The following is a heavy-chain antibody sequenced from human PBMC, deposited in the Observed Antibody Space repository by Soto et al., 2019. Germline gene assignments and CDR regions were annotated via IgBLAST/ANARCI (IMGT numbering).Heavy chain of an antibody. J-gene: IGHJ4*02. CDR2: ISYDGSNK. CDR1: GFTFSSYA. Sequence: PGGSLRLSCAASGFTFSSYAMHWVRQAPGKGLEWVAVISYDGSNKYYADSVKGRFTISRDNSKNTLYLQMNSLRAEDTAVYYCASGYYYVSPTSDYWGEGTLVTVCS. D-gene: IGHD3-22*01. V-gene: IGHV3-30-3*01. CDR3: ASGYYYVSPTSDY.